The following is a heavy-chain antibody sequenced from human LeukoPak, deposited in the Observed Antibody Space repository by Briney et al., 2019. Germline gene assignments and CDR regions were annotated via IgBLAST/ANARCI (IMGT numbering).Heavy chain of an antibody. Sequence: GGSLRLSXAASGSTFNTDAMTWVCQAPGNRLEWISYISSGSTTTYYADSVRGRFTVSRDNTKKSLYLQMNSLRAEDTAIYYCVRDLYYDSVSWGQGTLVTVSS. V-gene: IGHV3-48*03. CDR3: VRDLYYDSVS. CDR1: GSTFNTDA. D-gene: IGHD3-22*01. J-gene: IGHJ4*02. CDR2: ISSGSTTT.